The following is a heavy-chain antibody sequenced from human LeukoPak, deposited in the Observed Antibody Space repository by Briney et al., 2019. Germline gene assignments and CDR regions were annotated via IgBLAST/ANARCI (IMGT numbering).Heavy chain of an antibody. J-gene: IGHJ4*02. CDR2: ISSSGSTI. Sequence: GGSLRLSCAASGFTFSDYYMSWIRQAPGKGLEWVSYISSSGSTIYYADSVKGRFTISRDNAKNSLYLQINSLRVDDTAVYYCAKAYYGTYFDYWGQGTLVAVSS. D-gene: IGHD3-22*01. CDR1: GFTFSDYY. CDR3: AKAYYGTYFDY. V-gene: IGHV3-11*01.